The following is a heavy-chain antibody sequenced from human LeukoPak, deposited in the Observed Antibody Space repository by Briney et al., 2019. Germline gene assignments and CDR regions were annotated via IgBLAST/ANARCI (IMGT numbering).Heavy chain of an antibody. CDR3: ALSTVTLDY. Sequence: SETLSLTCAVYGGPFSGYYWSWIRQPPGKGLEWIGEINHSGSTNYNPSLKSRVTISVDTSKNQFSLKLSSVTAADTAVYYCALSTVTLDYWGQGTLVTVSS. V-gene: IGHV4-34*01. D-gene: IGHD4-17*01. CDR1: GGPFSGYY. CDR2: INHSGST. J-gene: IGHJ4*02.